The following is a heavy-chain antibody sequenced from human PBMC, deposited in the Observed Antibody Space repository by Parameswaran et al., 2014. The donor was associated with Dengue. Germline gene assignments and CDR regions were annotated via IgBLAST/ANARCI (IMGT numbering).Heavy chain of an antibody. Sequence: VRQMPGKGLEWVSGISWNSGSIGYADSVKGRFTISRDNAKNSLYLQMNSLRAEDTALYYCAKDVSPGYCSSTSCYAGWYYYYYYGMDVWGQGTTVTVSS. V-gene: IGHV3-9*01. J-gene: IGHJ6*02. CDR2: ISWNSGSI. D-gene: IGHD2-2*01. CDR3: AKDVSPGYCSSTSCYAGWYYYYYYGMDV.